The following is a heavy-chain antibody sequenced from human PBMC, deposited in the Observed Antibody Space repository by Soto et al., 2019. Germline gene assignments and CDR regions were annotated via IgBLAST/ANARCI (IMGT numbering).Heavy chain of an antibody. D-gene: IGHD3-3*01. Sequence: GGSLRLSCAASGFTFSNAWMSWVRQAPGKGLEWVGRIKSKTDGGTTDYAAPVKGRFTISRDDSKNTLYLQMNSLKTEDTAVYYCTTAPLRFLEWLLSWGQGTLVTVSS. CDR3: TTAPLRFLEWLLS. V-gene: IGHV3-15*01. CDR2: IKSKTDGGTT. CDR1: GFTFSNAW. J-gene: IGHJ5*02.